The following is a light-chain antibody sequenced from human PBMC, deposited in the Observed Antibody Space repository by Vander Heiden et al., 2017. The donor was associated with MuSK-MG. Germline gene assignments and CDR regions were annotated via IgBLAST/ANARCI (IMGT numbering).Light chain of an antibody. CDR3: QQRTRGHPSLT. Sequence: PGERATLPCRASHNMNNYLAWYQQKPGQAPRLLIFDASNTATVTAARSSGSGGGTDFILTISSRELEDFEVYSCQQRTRGHPSLTFGEGAKVEIK. CDR2: DAS. CDR1: HNMNNY. J-gene: IGKJ4*02. V-gene: IGKV3-11*01.